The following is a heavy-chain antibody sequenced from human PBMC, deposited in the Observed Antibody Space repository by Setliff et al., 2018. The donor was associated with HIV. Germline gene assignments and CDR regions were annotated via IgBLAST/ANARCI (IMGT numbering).Heavy chain of an antibody. CDR3: ARDGSAFHYSYYMDV. V-gene: IGHV3-7*03. CDR2: INQDGGEK. Sequence: PGGSLRLSCTASGFTFSNYWMTWVRQAPGKGLEWVANINQDGGEKYYVDAEKGRLTISRDNAKNSVFLQLDSLRDDDTAVYYCARDGSAFHYSYYMDVWGKGTTVTVSS. J-gene: IGHJ6*03. D-gene: IGHD6-25*01. CDR1: GFTFSNYW.